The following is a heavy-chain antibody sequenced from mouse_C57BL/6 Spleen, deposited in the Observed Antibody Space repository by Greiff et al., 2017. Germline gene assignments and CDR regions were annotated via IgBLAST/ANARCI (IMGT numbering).Heavy chain of an antibody. CDR1: GYTFTSYW. D-gene: IGHD2-3*01. V-gene: IGHV1-69*02. CDR2: IDPSDSYT. CDR3: ARMGMIYDGYFDY. J-gene: IGHJ2*01. Sequence: VQLQQPGAELVRPGASVKMSCKASGYTFTSYWMNWVKQRPGQGLEWIGEIDPSDSYTKYNQKFKGKATLTVDKSSSTAYMQLSSLPSDDSAVYYCARMGMIYDGYFDYWGQGTTLTVSS.